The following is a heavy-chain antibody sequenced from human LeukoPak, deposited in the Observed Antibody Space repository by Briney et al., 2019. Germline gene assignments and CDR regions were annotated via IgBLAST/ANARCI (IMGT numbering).Heavy chain of an antibody. Sequence: GGSLRLSCEASGFTFSSHDMYWVRQAPGKGLEWVAGIFGSGGSTHYADSVKGRFTISSDNPQKSLFLLINSLRDDDTVVYCCGKTTFGYRSGQKPALPVDFWGQGTLVTVSP. V-gene: IGHV3-23*01. CDR1: GFTFSSHD. J-gene: IGHJ4*02. CDR3: GKTTFGYRSGQKPALPVDF. CDR2: IFGSGGST. D-gene: IGHD5-18*01.